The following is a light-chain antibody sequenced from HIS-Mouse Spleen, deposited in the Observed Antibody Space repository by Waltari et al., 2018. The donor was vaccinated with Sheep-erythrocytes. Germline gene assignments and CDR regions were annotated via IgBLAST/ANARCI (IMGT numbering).Light chain of an antibody. V-gene: IGLV2-23*01. CDR2: EGS. CDR1: SSDVGSYNL. Sequence: QSALTQPASVSGSPGQSITISCTGTSSDVGSYNLVSWYQQHPGKAPKLMIYEGSKRPLGVSNRVSGSKSGNTASLTISGLQAEDEADYYCCSYAGSSTPWVFGGGTKLTVL. CDR3: CSYAGSSTPWV. J-gene: IGLJ3*02.